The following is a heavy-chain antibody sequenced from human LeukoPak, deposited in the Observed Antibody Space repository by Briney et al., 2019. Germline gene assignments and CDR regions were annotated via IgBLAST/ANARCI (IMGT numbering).Heavy chain of an antibody. CDR2: IKTDGSLI. CDR1: GFTFSSYW. Sequence: GGSLRLSCVASGFTFSSYWMTWVRQAPGKGLEWVANIKTDGSLIYYVDSVKGRFTISRDNAKNSLYLQMNSLRVEDTAVYYCAREALDSNYELVDYYYMDVWGKGTTVTVSS. V-gene: IGHV3-7*03. CDR3: AREALDSNYELVDYYYMDV. D-gene: IGHD4-11*01. J-gene: IGHJ6*03.